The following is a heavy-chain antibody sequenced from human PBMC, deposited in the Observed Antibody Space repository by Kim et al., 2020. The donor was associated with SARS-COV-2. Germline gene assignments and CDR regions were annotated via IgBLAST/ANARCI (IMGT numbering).Heavy chain of an antibody. CDR3: GRNGVYLDV. Sequence: SETLSLTCSVSGASINNNYWTWIRQSPEKGLEWIGYIHSTGTTEYNPSLEVRVTPSIDTSRNQFSLTLRSVTAADTAMYFCGRNGVYLDVWGKGTTVTVSS. D-gene: IGHD2-8*01. CDR1: GASINNNY. V-gene: IGHV4-59*08. J-gene: IGHJ6*03. CDR2: IHSTGTT.